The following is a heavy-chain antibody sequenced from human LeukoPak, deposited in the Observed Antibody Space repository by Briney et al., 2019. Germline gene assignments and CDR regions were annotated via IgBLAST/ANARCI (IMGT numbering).Heavy chain of an antibody. V-gene: IGHV4-59*01. D-gene: IGHD6-13*01. CDR1: GGSISTYF. Sequence: SETLSLTCTVSGGSISTYFWSWIRQPPGKGLEWIGYIYYSGSTNYNPSLKSRVTISVDTSKNQFSLKLSSVTAADTAVYYCARVYYSNSYDYWYFDLWGRGTLVTVSS. CDR2: IYYSGST. CDR3: ARVYYSNSYDYWYFDL. J-gene: IGHJ2*01.